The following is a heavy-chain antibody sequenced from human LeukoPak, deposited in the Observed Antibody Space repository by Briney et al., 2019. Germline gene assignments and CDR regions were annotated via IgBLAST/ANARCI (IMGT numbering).Heavy chain of an antibody. CDR1: GGSISSSSYY. V-gene: IGHV4-39*01. CDR3: ARHTDYCSSTSCYPDAFDI. CDR2: IYYSGST. D-gene: IGHD2-2*01. Sequence: SETLSLTCTVSGGSISSSSYYWGWIRQPPGKGLEWIGSIYYSGSTYYNPSLKSRVTISVDTSKNQFSLKLSSVTAADTAVYYCARHTDYCSSTSCYPDAFDIWGQGTMVTVSS. J-gene: IGHJ3*02.